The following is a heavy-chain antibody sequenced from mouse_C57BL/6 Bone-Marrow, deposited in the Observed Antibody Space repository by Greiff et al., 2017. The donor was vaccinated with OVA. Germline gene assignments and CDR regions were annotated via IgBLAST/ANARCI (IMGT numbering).Heavy chain of an antibody. CDR1: GYSFTGYY. D-gene: IGHD1-1*01. CDR2: INPSTGGT. V-gene: IGHV1-42*01. CDR3: ARCRNYGSSYAMDY. J-gene: IGHJ4*01. Sequence: VQLQQSGPELVKPGASVKISCKASGYSFTGYYMNWVKQSPEKSLEWIGEINPSTGGTTYNQKFKAKATLTVDKSSSTAYMQLKRLTSEDSAVYYCARCRNYGSSYAMDYWGQGTSVTVSS.